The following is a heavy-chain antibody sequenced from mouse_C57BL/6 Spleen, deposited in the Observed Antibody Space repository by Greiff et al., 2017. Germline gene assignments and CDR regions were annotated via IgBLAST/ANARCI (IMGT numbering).Heavy chain of an antibody. CDR1: GYTFTSYG. CDR3: ARGGTAQASYAMDY. Sequence: QVQLKESGAELARPGASVKLSCKASGYTFTSYGISWVKQRTGQGLEWIGEIYPRRGNTYYNEKFKGKATLTADKSSSTAYMELRSLTSEDSAVYFCARGGTAQASYAMDYWGQGTSVTVSS. D-gene: IGHD3-2*02. V-gene: IGHV1-81*01. CDR2: IYPRRGNT. J-gene: IGHJ4*01.